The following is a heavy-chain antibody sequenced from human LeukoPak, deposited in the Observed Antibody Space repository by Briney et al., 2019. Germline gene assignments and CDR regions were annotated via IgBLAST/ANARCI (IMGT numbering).Heavy chain of an antibody. V-gene: IGHV3-30*02. Sequence: PGGSLRLSCGASGFSFSSYGMHWVRQAPGKGLEWAAFIRHDGSDKYYVDSVKGRFSISRDNSKNTLHLQMNSLTPEDAAVYYCVKDGPPFDYWGQGTLVTVSS. CDR2: IRHDGSDK. CDR1: GFSFSSYG. CDR3: VKDGPPFDY. J-gene: IGHJ4*02.